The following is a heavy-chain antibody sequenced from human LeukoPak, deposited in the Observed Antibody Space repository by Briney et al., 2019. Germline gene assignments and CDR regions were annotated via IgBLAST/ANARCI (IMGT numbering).Heavy chain of an antibody. CDR1: GFTFSSYS. CDR3: ADSIAAAGTRGDY. Sequence: PGGSLRLSCAASGFTFSSYSMNWVGQAPGKGLEWVSSISSSSRYIYYAYSVKGRFTISRDNAKNSLYLQMNSLRAEDTAVYYCADSIAAAGTRGDYWGQGTLVTVSS. CDR2: ISSSSRYI. V-gene: IGHV3-21*01. J-gene: IGHJ4*02. D-gene: IGHD6-13*01.